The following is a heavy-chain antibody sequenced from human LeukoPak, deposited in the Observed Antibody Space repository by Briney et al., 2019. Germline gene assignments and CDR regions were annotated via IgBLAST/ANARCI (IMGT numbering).Heavy chain of an antibody. Sequence: GRSLRLSCVASGLNFDDSAMHWVRQAPGKGLEWVSLISADGGSTFSADSVKGRFSISRDNSKNSLYLQMNSLRSEDTAMYYCAKESGKFDYWGQGTLVAVSS. CDR3: AKESGKFDY. CDR2: ISADGGST. V-gene: IGHV3-43*02. CDR1: GLNFDDSA. J-gene: IGHJ4*02.